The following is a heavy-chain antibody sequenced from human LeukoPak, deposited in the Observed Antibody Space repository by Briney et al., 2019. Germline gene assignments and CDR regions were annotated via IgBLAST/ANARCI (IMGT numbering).Heavy chain of an antibody. CDR3: ARGPRGYSYGSDYFDY. CDR2: IYYSGST. Sequence: SETLSLTCTVSGGSISSSSYYWGWIRQPPGKGLEWIGSIYYSGSTYYNPSLKSRVTISVDTSKNQFSLKLSSVTAADTAVYYCARGPRGYSYGSDYFDYWGQGTLVTVSS. J-gene: IGHJ4*02. V-gene: IGHV4-39*07. CDR1: GGSISSSSYY. D-gene: IGHD5-18*01.